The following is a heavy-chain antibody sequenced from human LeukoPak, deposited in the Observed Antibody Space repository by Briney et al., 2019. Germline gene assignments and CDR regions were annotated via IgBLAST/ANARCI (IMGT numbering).Heavy chain of an antibody. CDR1: AYSISSGYY. V-gene: IGHV4-38-2*02. CDR2: INHSGST. CDR3: ARTLRRGNPAAIDY. J-gene: IGHJ4*02. Sequence: SETLSLTCSVSAYSISSGYYWGWIRQPPGKGLEWIGEINHSGSTNYNPSLKSRVTISVDTSKNQFSLKLSSVTAADTAVYYCARTLRRGNPAAIDYWGQGTLVTVSS. D-gene: IGHD5-24*01.